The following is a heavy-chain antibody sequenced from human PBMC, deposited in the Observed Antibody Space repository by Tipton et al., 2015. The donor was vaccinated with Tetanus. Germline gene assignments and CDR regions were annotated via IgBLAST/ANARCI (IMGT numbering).Heavy chain of an antibody. J-gene: IGHJ4*02. V-gene: IGHV4-39*01. Sequence: TLSFTCSVSGGSISGSSYYWSWIRQPPGKALEWIGSIYYSGSTFYHPSLQSRVTISVDTSKNQFSLRLSSVTAADTAVYFCARHPPPYYYGSGSYLDYWGQGTPVTVSS. D-gene: IGHD3-10*01. CDR1: GGSISGSSYY. CDR3: ARHPPPYYYGSGSYLDY. CDR2: IYYSGST.